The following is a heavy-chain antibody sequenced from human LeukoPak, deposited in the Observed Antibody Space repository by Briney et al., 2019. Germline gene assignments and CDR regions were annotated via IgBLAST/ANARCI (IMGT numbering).Heavy chain of an antibody. CDR2: ISAYNGNT. CDR3: VRDKAREAPEVHYYYYMDV. CDR1: GYTFTSYG. V-gene: IGHV1-18*01. D-gene: IGHD6-6*01. Sequence: ASVKVSCKASGYTFTSYGISWVRQAPGQGLEGMGWISAYNGNTNYAQKLQGRVTMTTDTSTSTAYMELRSLRSDDTAVYYCVRDKAREAPEVHYYYYMDVWGIGTTVTVSS. J-gene: IGHJ6*03.